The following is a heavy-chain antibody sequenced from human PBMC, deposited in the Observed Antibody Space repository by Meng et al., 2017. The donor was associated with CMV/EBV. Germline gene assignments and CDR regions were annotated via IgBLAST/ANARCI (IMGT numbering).Heavy chain of an antibody. Sequence: SETLSLTCTVSGGSISSYYWSWIRQPPGKGLEWIGYIYYSGSTNHNPSLKSRVTISVDTSKNQFSLKLSSVTAADTAVYYCASRYYGMDVWGQGTTVTVSS. J-gene: IGHJ6*02. CDR3: ASRYYGMDV. V-gene: IGHV4-59*01. CDR1: GGSISSYY. CDR2: IYYSGST.